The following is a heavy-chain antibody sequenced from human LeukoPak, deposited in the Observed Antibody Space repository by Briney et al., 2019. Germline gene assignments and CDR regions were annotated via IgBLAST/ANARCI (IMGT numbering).Heavy chain of an antibody. CDR3: ARDSHQTTIFGVVFSYDAFDI. CDR2: ISYDGSNK. V-gene: IGHV3-30-3*01. CDR1: GFTFSSYA. Sequence: GGSLRLSCAASGFTFSSYAMHWVRQAPGKGLEWVAVISYDGSNKYYADSVKGRFTISRDNSKNTLYLQMNSLRAEDTAVYYCARDSHQTTIFGVVFSYDAFDIWGQGTMVTVSS. J-gene: IGHJ3*02. D-gene: IGHD3-3*01.